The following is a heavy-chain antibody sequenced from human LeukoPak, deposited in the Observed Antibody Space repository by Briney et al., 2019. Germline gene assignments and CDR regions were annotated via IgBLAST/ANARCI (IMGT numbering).Heavy chain of an antibody. CDR2: INPNSGGT. CDR3: ARDLSVIVVGLYESHFDY. Sequence: ASVKVSCKASGYTFTGYYMHWVRQAPGQGLEWMEWINPNSGGTNYAQKFQGRVTMTRDTSISTAYMELSRLRSDDTAVYYCARDLSVIVVGLYESHFDYWGQGTLVTVSS. D-gene: IGHD3-22*01. V-gene: IGHV1-2*02. CDR1: GYTFTGYY. J-gene: IGHJ4*02.